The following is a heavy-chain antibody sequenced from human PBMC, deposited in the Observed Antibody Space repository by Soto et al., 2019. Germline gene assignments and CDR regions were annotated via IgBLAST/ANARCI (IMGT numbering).Heavy chain of an antibody. CDR2: ISANGGSI. CDR3: ATDRYYDTPGWFDP. CDR1: GFTFRDHA. V-gene: IGHV3-23*01. Sequence: EAQLLASGGGLVQPGGSLRLSCVGSGFTFRDHAMRWVRQAPGRGLEWVSAISANGGSIQHADSVKGRFSVSRDNAKNTVYLQMDNLRTEDSAVYYCATDRYYDTPGWFDPWGQGSRVIVSS. D-gene: IGHD3-22*01. J-gene: IGHJ5*02.